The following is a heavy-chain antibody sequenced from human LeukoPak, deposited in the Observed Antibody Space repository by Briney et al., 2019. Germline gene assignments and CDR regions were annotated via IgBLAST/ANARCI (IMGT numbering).Heavy chain of an antibody. CDR2: INPNSGVT. Sequence: ASVKVSCKASGYTFTGYYIHWVRQAPGQGLEWMGWINPNSGVTNYAQKFQGRVTMTTDTSTSTAYMELRRLRSDDTAVYYCARDLRRDTSGKWGGSGFDPWGQGTLVTVSS. CDR1: GYTFTGYY. D-gene: IGHD3-10*01. J-gene: IGHJ5*02. CDR3: ARDLRRDTSGKWGGSGFDP. V-gene: IGHV1-2*02.